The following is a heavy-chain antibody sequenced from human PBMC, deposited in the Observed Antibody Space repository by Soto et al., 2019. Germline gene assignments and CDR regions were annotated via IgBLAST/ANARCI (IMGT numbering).Heavy chain of an antibody. CDR2: INPNSGGT. CDR1: GYTFTGYY. J-gene: IGHJ6*02. CDR3: ARSIRFLEWLSPSLYYYGMDV. D-gene: IGHD3-3*01. V-gene: IGHV1-2*04. Sequence: ASVKVSCKASGYTFTGYYMHWVRQAPGQGLEWMGWINPNSGGTNYAQKFQGWVTMTRDTSISTAYMELSRLRSDDTAVYYCARSIRFLEWLSPSLYYYGMDVWGQGTTVTVSS.